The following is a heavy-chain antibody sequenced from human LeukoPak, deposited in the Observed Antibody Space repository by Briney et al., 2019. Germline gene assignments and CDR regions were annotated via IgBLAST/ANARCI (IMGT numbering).Heavy chain of an antibody. CDR2: IYGDGST. CDR3: ARDWDGDYAYYFYYGMDV. CDR1: GFTVRNYC. V-gene: IGHV3-53*01. J-gene: IGHJ6*02. Sequence: GGSLRLSCAASGFTVRNYCMSWVRQAPGKGLEWVAVIYGDGSTYYADSVKGRFTISRDNSKNTVHLQMNSLRAEDTAVYYCARDWDGDYAYYFYYGMDVWGQGTTVTVSS. D-gene: IGHD4-17*01.